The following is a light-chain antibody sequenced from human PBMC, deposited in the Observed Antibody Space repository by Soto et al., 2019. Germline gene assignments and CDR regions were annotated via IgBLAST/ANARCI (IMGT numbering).Light chain of an antibody. J-gene: IGKJ1*01. V-gene: IGKV3-20*01. CDR2: GVS. CDR3: QQCHSSGS. Sequence: TQSASKLTESPAHIATFACRRTNKVNSNYFAWYQQKAGQAPRLLIYGVSSWATGIPERFSGSGAETDFILTISDLQPEDFAVYYCQQCHSSGSFGQGTKVDIK. CDR1: NKVNSNY.